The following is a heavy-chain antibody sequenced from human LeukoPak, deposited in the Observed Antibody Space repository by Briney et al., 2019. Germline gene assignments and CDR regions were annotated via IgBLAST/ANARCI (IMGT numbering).Heavy chain of an antibody. D-gene: IGHD6-13*01. V-gene: IGHV4-4*09. CDR2: IYTSGST. Sequence: SETLSLTCAVYGGSFSGYYWSWIRQPPGKGLEWIGYIYTSGSTNYNPSLKSRVTISVDTSKNQFSLKLSSVTAADTAVYYCARLQRQQLVLHYYYYMDVWGKGTTVTVSS. CDR3: ARLQRQQLVLHYYYYMDV. CDR1: GGSFSGYY. J-gene: IGHJ6*03.